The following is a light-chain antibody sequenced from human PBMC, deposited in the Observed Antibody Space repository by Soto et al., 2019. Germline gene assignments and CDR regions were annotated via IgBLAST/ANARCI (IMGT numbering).Light chain of an antibody. J-gene: IGKJ1*01. CDR3: QQYDSFSVT. CDR2: KTS. CDR1: QSISSW. Sequence: DIQMTQSPSTLSASVGDRVTITCRASQSISSWLAWYQQKPGKAPKLLIYKTSSLESGVPSRFRGSGSGTEFTLTISSLQPDDFATYYCQQYDSFSVTFGQGTKVDI. V-gene: IGKV1-5*03.